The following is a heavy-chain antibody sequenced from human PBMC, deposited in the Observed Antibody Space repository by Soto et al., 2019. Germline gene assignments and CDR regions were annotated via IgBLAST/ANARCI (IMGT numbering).Heavy chain of an antibody. CDR1: GFTFSSYS. CDR3: ARDWAYCSGGSCYLIDY. CDR2: ISSSSSTI. Sequence: VGSLRLSCAASGFTFSSYSMNWVRQAPGKGLEWVSYISSSSSTIYYADSVKGRFTISRDNAKNSLYLQMNSLRDEDTAVYYCARDWAYCSGGSCYLIDYWGQGTLVTVSS. V-gene: IGHV3-48*02. J-gene: IGHJ4*02. D-gene: IGHD2-15*01.